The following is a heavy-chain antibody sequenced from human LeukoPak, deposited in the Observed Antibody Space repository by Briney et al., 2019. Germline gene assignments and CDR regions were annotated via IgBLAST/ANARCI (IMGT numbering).Heavy chain of an antibody. Sequence: SETLSLTCTVSGGSISSSSYYWGWIRQPPGKGLEWIGSIYYSGSTYYNPSLKSRVTISVDTSKNQFSLKLSSVTAADTAVYYCARPLEDSSGWENQFDYWGQGTLVTVSS. J-gene: IGHJ4*02. CDR1: GGSISSSSYY. V-gene: IGHV4-39*01. D-gene: IGHD6-19*01. CDR2: IYYSGST. CDR3: ARPLEDSSGWENQFDY.